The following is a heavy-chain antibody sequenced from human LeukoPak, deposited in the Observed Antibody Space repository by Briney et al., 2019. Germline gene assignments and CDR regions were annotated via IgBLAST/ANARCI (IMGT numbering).Heavy chain of an antibody. CDR3: AKGGVPGTHYFDY. J-gene: IGHJ4*02. CDR1: GFTFCSHA. Sequence: PGGSLRLSFAASGFTFCSHAMSWVRQAPGKRLGWVSMITSGGGTTYYADSVKGRFIISRDIAKNTVFLQMNSLRAEDTAVYYCAKGGVPGTHYFDYWGQGTLVTVSS. V-gene: IGHV3-23*01. CDR2: ITSGGGTT. D-gene: IGHD6-19*01.